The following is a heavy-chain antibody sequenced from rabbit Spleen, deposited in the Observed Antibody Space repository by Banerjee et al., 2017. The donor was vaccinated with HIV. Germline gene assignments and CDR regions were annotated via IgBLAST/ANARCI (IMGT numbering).Heavy chain of an antibody. CDR2: INVATGKP. CDR1: GFSFGDRDV. Sequence: QEQLVESGGGLVQPEGSLTLTCTASGFSFGDRDVMCWVRQAPGKGLEWIACINVATGKPVYATWAKGRFTISRTSSTTVTLRMTSLTAADTATYFCARDRGSGWGDAIDPWGPGTLVTVS. J-gene: IGHJ2*01. V-gene: IGHV1S45*01. CDR3: ARDRGSGWGDAIDP. D-gene: IGHD4-1*01.